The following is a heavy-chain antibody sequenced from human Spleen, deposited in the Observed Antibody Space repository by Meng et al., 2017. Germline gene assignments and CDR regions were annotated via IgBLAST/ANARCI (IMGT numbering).Heavy chain of an antibody. V-gene: IGHV1-2*06. Sequence: VQVVQSGAEGKKPGASVKVSCKASGYTFPDYWLHWVRRAPGQGLEWMGRINPKSGDIHYAQRFQGRVTMTGDTSISTAYMELSGLRSDDTAMYYCARDEGLAAAGSGNDYWGQGTLVTVSS. D-gene: IGHD6-13*01. CDR2: INPKSGDI. J-gene: IGHJ4*02. CDR3: ARDEGLAAAGSGNDY. CDR1: GYTFPDYW.